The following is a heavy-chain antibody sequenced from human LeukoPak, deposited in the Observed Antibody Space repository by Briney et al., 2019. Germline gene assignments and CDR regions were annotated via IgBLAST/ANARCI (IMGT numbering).Heavy chain of an antibody. CDR2: IYYSGST. CDR1: GGSISSYY. J-gene: IGHJ4*02. D-gene: IGHD2-15*01. Sequence: SETLSLTCTVPGGSISSYYWSWIRQPPGKGLEWIGYIYYSGSTSYNASLTNRVTISVGTSKNQFSLKLSSVTAADTAVYYCAREVGYCSGGSCYSYFDYWGQGTLVTVSS. V-gene: IGHV4-59*01. CDR3: AREVGYCSGGSCYSYFDY.